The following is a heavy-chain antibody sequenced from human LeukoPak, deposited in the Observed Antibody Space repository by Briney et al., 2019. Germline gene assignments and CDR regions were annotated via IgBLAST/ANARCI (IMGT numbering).Heavy chain of an antibody. D-gene: IGHD3-22*01. CDR2: INHSGST. CDR3: ARDPSGYFNY. J-gene: IGHJ4*02. CDR1: GGSFSGYY. Sequence: SETLSLTCAVYGGSFSGYYWSWIRQPPGKGLEWIGEINHSGSTNYNPSLKSRVTISVDTSKNQFSLRLSSVTAADTAVYYCARDPSGYFNYWGQGTLATVSS. V-gene: IGHV4-34*01.